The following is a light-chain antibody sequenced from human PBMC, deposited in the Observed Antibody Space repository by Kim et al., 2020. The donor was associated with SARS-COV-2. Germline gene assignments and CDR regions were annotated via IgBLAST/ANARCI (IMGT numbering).Light chain of an antibody. CDR3: QKCDSAPWT. J-gene: IGKJ1*01. V-gene: IGKV1-27*01. Sequence: ASVGDRVTITCRASQDISNYLAWFQLKPGKAPKLLIYAASALQPGVPSLFSGSGSGTDFTLTVTGLQPEDVATYYCQKCDSAPWTFGQGTKVEIK. CDR1: QDISNY. CDR2: AAS.